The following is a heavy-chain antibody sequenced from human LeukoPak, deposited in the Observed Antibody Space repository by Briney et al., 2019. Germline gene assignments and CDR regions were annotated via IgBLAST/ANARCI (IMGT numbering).Heavy chain of an antibody. V-gene: IGHV4-34*01. CDR2: INHSGST. CDR1: GFSFSNYV. D-gene: IGHD3-9*01. CDR3: ARADKSYYKFYGMDV. J-gene: IGHJ6*02. Sequence: GSLRLSCAASGFSFSNYVMSWVRQAPGQGLEWIGEINHSGSTKYNPSLKSRVTISVDTSKNRFSLKLSSVTAADTAVYYCARADKSYYKFYGMDVWGQGTTVTVSS.